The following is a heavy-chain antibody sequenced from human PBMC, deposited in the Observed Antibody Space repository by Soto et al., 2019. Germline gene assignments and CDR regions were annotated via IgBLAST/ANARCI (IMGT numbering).Heavy chain of an antibody. D-gene: IGHD3-22*01. Sequence: GESLKISCKGSGYSFSSDWVALVRQMPGKGLEWMGIIYPGNSDIRYGPSFQGQVTISADESINTAYLHWSSLRASDTAIYYCARLYSSGLYYFDYWGQGTLVTVSS. V-gene: IGHV5-51*01. J-gene: IGHJ4*02. CDR3: ARLYSSGLYYFDY. CDR1: GYSFSSDW. CDR2: IYPGNSDI.